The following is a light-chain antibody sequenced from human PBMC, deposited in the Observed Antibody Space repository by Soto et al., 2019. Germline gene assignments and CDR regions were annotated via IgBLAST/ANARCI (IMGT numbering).Light chain of an antibody. J-gene: IGKJ1*01. CDR1: QSVSSN. CDR3: QQYNIWPQT. V-gene: IGKV3-15*01. Sequence: EIVMTQSPATLSVSPGKRVILSCWASQSVSSNLAWYQQKPGQPPRLLIYGASTRAIGIPARFSGSGSGTEFTLTISSLQSEDFAVYFCQQYNIWPQTFGQGTKVDIK. CDR2: GAS.